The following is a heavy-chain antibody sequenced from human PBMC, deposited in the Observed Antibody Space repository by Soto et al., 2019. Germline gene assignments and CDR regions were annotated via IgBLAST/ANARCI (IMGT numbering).Heavy chain of an antibody. V-gene: IGHV4-31*03. D-gene: IGHD6-13*01. Sequence: PSETLSLTCTVSGGTIGSYGYYWTWIRQHPGKGLEWIGYIYYSGTTYFNPSLKSRLTMSVDTSKNQFSLKLSSVTAADTAVYYCARDQAAAGTFFAYWGHGSLVTVSS. CDR3: ARDQAAAGTFFAY. J-gene: IGHJ4*01. CDR1: GGTIGSYGYY. CDR2: IYYSGTT.